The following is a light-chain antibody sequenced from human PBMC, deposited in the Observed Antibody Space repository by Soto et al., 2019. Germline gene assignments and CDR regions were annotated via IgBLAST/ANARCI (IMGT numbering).Light chain of an antibody. CDR3: QQYGDWPGA. J-gene: IGKJ4*01. CDR2: DAS. Sequence: EIVMTQSPPTLSVSPGERATLSCRASQSVGSKLAWYQQRPGQAPRLLIYDASNRATGIPARFSGSGSGMEFSLTISSLQSEDFAVYSCQQYGDWPGAFGGGTKVEIK. V-gene: IGKV3D-15*01. CDR1: QSVGSK.